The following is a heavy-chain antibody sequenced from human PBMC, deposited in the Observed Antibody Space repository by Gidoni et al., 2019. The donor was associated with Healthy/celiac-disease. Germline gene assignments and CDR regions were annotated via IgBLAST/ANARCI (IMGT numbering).Heavy chain of an antibody. J-gene: IGHJ3*02. CDR3: ARGLNRKGAFDI. V-gene: IGHV4-34*01. Sequence: QVQLQQWGAGLLKPSETLSLTCAVYGGSFSGYYWSWIRQPPGKGLEWIGEINHSGSTNYNPSLKSRVTISVDTSKNQFSLKLSSVTAADTAVYYCARGLNRKGAFDIWGQGTMVTVSS. CDR2: INHSGST. CDR1: GGSFSGYY.